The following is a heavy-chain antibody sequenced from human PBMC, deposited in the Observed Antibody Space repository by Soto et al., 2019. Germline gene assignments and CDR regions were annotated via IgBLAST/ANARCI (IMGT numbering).Heavy chain of an antibody. CDR1: GFTFSSYA. CDR2: ISGSGGST. J-gene: IGHJ4*02. V-gene: IGHV3-23*01. CDR3: AKVWWDFPDYFDY. D-gene: IGHD2-21*01. Sequence: EVQLLESGGGLVQPGGSLRLSCAASGFTFSSYAMSWVRQAPGKGLEWVSAISGSGGSTYYADSVKGRFTISRDNSKNALYLQMNSLRAEDTAVYYCAKVWWDFPDYFDYWGQGTLVTVSS.